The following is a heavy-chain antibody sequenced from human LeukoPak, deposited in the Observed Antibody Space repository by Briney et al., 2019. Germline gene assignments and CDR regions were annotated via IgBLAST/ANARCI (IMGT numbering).Heavy chain of an antibody. Sequence: GRSLRLSCAASGFTFSSYGMHWVRQAPGKGLEWVAVISYDGSNKYYADSVKGRFTISRDNSKNTLYLQMNSLRAEDTAVYYCAKNSAHTIFGVVIQNWFDPWGQGTLVTVSS. V-gene: IGHV3-30*18. J-gene: IGHJ5*02. CDR2: ISYDGSNK. CDR1: GFTFSSYG. D-gene: IGHD3-3*01. CDR3: AKNSAHTIFGVVIQNWFDP.